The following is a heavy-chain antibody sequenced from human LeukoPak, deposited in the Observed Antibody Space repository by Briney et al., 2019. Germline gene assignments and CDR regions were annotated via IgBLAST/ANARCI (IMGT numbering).Heavy chain of an antibody. CDR2: ISGSGGST. D-gene: IGHD2-15*01. J-gene: IGHJ5*02. Sequence: GGSLRLSCAASGFTFSSYAMSWVRQAPGKGLEWVSAISGSGGSTYYADSVKGRFTISRDNSKNTLYLQMNSLRAEDTAVYYCARDRGVVGQFDPWGQGTLVTVSP. V-gene: IGHV3-23*01. CDR3: ARDRGVVGQFDP. CDR1: GFTFSSYA.